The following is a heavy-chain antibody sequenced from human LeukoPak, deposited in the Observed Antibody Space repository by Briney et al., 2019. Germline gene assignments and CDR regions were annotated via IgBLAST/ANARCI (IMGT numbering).Heavy chain of an antibody. Sequence: SETLSLTCSVSGGSISRGRHHWACVPQPPEKALEFIGSLDESGRPYYNAPLKSRVTISEDSSGKQFSMNLSSVTAADTAVYFCARDLGGYPFFMDLWGRGTTVIVSS. D-gene: IGHD2-15*01. CDR2: LDESGRP. CDR1: GGSISRGRHH. CDR3: ARDLGGYPFFMDL. V-gene: IGHV4-39*07. J-gene: IGHJ6*03.